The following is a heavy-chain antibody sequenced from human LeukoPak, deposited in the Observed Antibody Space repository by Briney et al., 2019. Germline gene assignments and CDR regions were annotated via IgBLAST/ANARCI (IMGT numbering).Heavy chain of an antibody. D-gene: IGHD2-15*01. Sequence: PGGSLRLSCAASGFTFSSFAMSWVRQAPGRGLEWVSGISERGGNTYYTDSVKGRFTISRDNSKNTLYLQMNSLRAEDTAIYYCAKDREAYCSGGSCYSAFDYWGQGTLVTVPS. V-gene: IGHV3-23*01. J-gene: IGHJ4*02. CDR3: AKDREAYCSGGSCYSAFDY. CDR1: GFTFSSFA. CDR2: ISERGGNT.